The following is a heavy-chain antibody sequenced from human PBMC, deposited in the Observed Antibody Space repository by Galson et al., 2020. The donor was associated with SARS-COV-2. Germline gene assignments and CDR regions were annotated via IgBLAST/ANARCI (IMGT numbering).Heavy chain of an antibody. CDR3: ASDPAYGGWGEHCFCD. D-gene: IGHD6-19*01. CDR1: GFTFSSYE. V-gene: IGHV3-48*03. CDR2: ISSSGSTI. J-gene: IGHJ4*02. Sequence: GGSLRLSCAASGFTFSSYEMNWVRQAPGKGLEWVSYISSSGSTIYYADSVKGRFTISRDNAKNSLYLQMNSLRAEDTAVYYCASDPAYGGWGEHCFCDWGQGTLVTVSS.